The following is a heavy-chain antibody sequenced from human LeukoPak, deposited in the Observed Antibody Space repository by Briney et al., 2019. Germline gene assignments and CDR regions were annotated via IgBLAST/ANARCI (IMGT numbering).Heavy chain of an antibody. CDR2: IQRDGSSP. D-gene: IGHD3-16*01. CDR3: SRGHYGPDY. J-gene: IGHJ4*02. V-gene: IGHV3-74*01. Sequence: GGSLRLSCAASGFTFNNYWMHWVRHAPGKGLEWVSGIQRDGSSPTYADSVKGRFTISRDNAKGSVYLQMNILRAEDTAVYYCSRGHYGPDYWGQGTLVTVSS. CDR1: GFTFNNYW.